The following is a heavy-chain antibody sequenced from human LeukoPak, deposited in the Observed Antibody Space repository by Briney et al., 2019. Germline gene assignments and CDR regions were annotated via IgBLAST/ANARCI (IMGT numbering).Heavy chain of an antibody. Sequence: GGSLRLSCAASGFTVSSNYMSWVRQAPGKGLEWVSSISSSSSYIYYADSVKGRFTISRDNAKNSLYLQLNSLRAEDTAVYYCARDSVSGWHFNWFDPWGQGTLVTVSS. D-gene: IGHD6-19*01. J-gene: IGHJ5*02. CDR3: ARDSVSGWHFNWFDP. CDR2: ISSSSSYI. V-gene: IGHV3-21*01. CDR1: GFTVSSNY.